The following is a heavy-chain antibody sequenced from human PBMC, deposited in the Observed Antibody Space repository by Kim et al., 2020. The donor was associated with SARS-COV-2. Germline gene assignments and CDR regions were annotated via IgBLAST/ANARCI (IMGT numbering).Heavy chain of an antibody. D-gene: IGHD3-22*01. J-gene: IGHJ6*02. Sequence: SETLSLTCTVSGGSISSSSYYWGWIRQPPGKGLEWIGSIYYSGSTYYNPSLKSRVTISVDTSKNQFSLKLSSVTAADTAVYYCASRADYYDSSGYYYYYYGMDVWDQGTTVTVSS. CDR1: GGSISSSSYY. V-gene: IGHV4-39*01. CDR2: IYYSGST. CDR3: ASRADYYDSSGYYYYYYGMDV.